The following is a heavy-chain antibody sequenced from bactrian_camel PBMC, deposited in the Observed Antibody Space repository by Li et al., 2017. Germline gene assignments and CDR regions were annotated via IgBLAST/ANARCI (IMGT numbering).Heavy chain of an antibody. CDR2: IYTGGGTT. Sequence: VQLVESGGSSVQAGGSLRLSCAASGSARSRRCWAWFRRAPGKEREGVAAIYTGGGTTYYADSVKGRFTISKDNAKSTLYLEMNTLKPEDTAIYYCAALYVTYSPTIRREDVVYWGQGTQVTVS. CDR3: AALYVTYSPTIRREDVVY. CDR1: GSARSRRC. V-gene: IGHV3S1*01. D-gene: IGHD2*01. J-gene: IGHJ4*01.